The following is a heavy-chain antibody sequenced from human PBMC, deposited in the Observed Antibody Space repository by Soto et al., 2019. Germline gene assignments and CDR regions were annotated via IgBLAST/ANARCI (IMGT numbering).Heavy chain of an antibody. CDR3: ARARSFFDS. V-gene: IGHV4-31*03. J-gene: IGHJ4*02. CDR2: ISYSGNT. D-gene: IGHD3-10*01. CDR1: GGFISNGGYY. Sequence: SETLSLTCTVSGGFISNGGYYWSWIRQHPGKGLEWIGYISYSGNTYYNPSLKSRVTISVDTSKNQFSLSLGSLTAADTAVYYCARARSFFDSWGQGTLVTVSS.